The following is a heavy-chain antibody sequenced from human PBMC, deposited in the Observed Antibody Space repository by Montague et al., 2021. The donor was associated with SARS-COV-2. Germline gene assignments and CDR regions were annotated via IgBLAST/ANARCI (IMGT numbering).Heavy chain of an antibody. V-gene: IGHV4-39*01. CDR2: ISYSGST. J-gene: IGHJ2*01. CDR1: GGSISSNLFY. CDR3: ARHVDSCGGNCRNWYFDL. Sequence: SETLSLTCTVSGGSISSNLFYWGWIRQLPGKGLEWIGSISYSGSTYYNPSLKSRVTLSVDTSKNQFSLKLISLTAADTAMYYCARHVDSCGGNCRNWYFDLWGRATLVTVSS. D-gene: IGHD4-23*01.